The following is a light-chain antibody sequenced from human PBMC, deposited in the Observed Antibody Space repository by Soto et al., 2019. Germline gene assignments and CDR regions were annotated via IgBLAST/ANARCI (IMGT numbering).Light chain of an antibody. CDR2: DAT. CDR1: QSVSRY. CDR3: QQRSKWPLT. Sequence: EIVMTQSPGTLSLSPGERATLSCRASQSVSRYLGWYQQKPGQAPRVLIYDATNRATGIPARFSGSGSGTDFTLTISSLEPEDFAVYYCQQRSKWPLTFGGGTKVETK. V-gene: IGKV3-11*01. J-gene: IGKJ4*01.